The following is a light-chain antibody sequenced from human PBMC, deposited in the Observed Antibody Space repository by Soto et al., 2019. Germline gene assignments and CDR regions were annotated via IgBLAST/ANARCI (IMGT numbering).Light chain of an antibody. CDR1: SSDVGGYNF. V-gene: IGLV2-8*01. CDR2: EVR. J-gene: IGLJ1*01. Sequence: QSALTQPPSASGSPGQSVTISCSGTSSDVGGYNFVSWYQQHPGKAPKFLIYEVRKRPSGVPARFSGSKSGNTASLTVSGLQAEDEADYYCSSYAGSSNVFGTGTKLTVL. CDR3: SSYAGSSNV.